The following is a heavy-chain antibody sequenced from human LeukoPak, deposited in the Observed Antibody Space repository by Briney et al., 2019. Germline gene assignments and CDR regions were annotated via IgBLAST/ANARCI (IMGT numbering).Heavy chain of an antibody. V-gene: IGHV4-34*01. CDR2: INHSGST. J-gene: IGHJ4*02. Sequence: KPSETLSLTCAVYGGSFSGYYWNWIRQPPGKGLEWIGEINHSGSTNYSPSLKSRVTISADTSQNQFSLKLSSVTAADTAVYYCASRKLGNDYWGQGTLVTVSS. D-gene: IGHD7-27*01. CDR1: GGSFSGYY. CDR3: ASRKLGNDY.